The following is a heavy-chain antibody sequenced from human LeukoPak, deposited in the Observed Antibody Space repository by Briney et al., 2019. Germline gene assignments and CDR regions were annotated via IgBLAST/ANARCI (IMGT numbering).Heavy chain of an antibody. CDR2: IYTSGST. D-gene: IGHD6-13*01. CDR1: GGSISSGSYY. V-gene: IGHV4-61*02. Sequence: SQTLSLTCTVSGGSISSGSYYWSWIRQPAGKGLEWIGRIYTSGSTNYNPSLKSRVTITVDTSKNQFSLKLSSVTAADTAVYYCARVAPWKGFGYSSSWPDDYWGQGTLVTVSS. CDR3: ARVAPWKGFGYSSSWPDDY. J-gene: IGHJ4*02.